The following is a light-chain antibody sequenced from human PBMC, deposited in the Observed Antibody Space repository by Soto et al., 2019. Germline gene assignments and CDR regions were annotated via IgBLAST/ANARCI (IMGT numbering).Light chain of an antibody. CDR1: RSLSGW. Sequence: DFPMTQSPSTLSASVGDRVTITCRASRSLSGWLAWYQQKPGKGPKLLIYKVSTLETGVPSRFSGSGSGTEFTLTINSLQPDDFATYYCQQYYGAWTFGQGTKVEI. V-gene: IGKV1-5*03. CDR2: KVS. J-gene: IGKJ1*01. CDR3: QQYYGAWT.